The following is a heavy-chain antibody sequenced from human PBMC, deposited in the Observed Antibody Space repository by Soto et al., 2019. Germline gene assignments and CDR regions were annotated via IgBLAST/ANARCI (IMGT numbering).Heavy chain of an antibody. Sequence: XXTLSLTCTVSSGSITSYYWSWIRQPPGKGLEWIGYXYYSGXSYYNHCLKSXXSISVDTXXXQFYLKLRYVTTAGTAVYYCARGIVSFRWFDPWGQGTLVTVSS. J-gene: IGHJ5*02. V-gene: IGHV4-59*01. CDR1: SGSITSYY. CDR3: ARGIVSFRWFDP. D-gene: IGHD2-15*01. CDR2: XYYSGXS.